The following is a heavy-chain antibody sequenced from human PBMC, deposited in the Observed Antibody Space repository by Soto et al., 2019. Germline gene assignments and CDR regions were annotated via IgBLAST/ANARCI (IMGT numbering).Heavy chain of an antibody. J-gene: IGHJ4*02. CDR1: GYTFTSYG. CDR3: ARTSGNFWRGFYNFDF. D-gene: IGHD3-3*01. V-gene: IGHV1-18*01. CDR2: ISAYKGDT. Sequence: ASVKVSCKASGYTFTSYGIIWARQAPGQGLEWMGWISAYKGDTNSAQNFRGRVTLTTDTSTSTAYMELGSLRSDDTAVYYCARTSGNFWRGFYNFDFWGQGTLVTVSS.